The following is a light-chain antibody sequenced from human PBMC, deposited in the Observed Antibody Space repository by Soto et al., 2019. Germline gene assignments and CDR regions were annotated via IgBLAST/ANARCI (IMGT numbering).Light chain of an antibody. CDR2: DAS. J-gene: IGKJ5*01. Sequence: EIVLTQSPGTLSLSPGERATLSCRASQSVSNNYLAWYQQKPGQAPRLLIYDASNRATGIPARFSGSGSGTDFTLSISSLQSEDFAVYYCQQYNNWPPITFGQGTRLE. CDR3: QQYNNWPPIT. CDR1: QSVSNN. V-gene: IGKV3D-15*01.